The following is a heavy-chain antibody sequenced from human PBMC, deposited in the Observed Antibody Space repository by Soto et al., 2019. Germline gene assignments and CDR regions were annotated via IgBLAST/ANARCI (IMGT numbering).Heavy chain of an antibody. Sequence: QLQLQDSGPGLVKPSETLSLTCAVSDGSISSSTYYWGWIRQPPGKGLVWIGSMYYSGRTFYNPSLKSRVTVSVDTSKNQFSLRLSSVTAADTAVYYCARQTWDTSGLDSWGQGTLVTVSS. J-gene: IGHJ4*02. CDR1: DGSISSSTYY. D-gene: IGHD3-22*01. V-gene: IGHV4-39*01. CDR3: ARQTWDTSGLDS. CDR2: MYYSGRT.